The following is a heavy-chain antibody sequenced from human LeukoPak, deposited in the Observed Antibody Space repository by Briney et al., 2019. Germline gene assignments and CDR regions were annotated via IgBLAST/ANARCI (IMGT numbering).Heavy chain of an antibody. J-gene: IGHJ4*02. CDR3: ARHISGNYGGYFDY. CDR1: GGSIGSYY. V-gene: IGHV4-59*08. D-gene: IGHD1-26*01. CDR2: IYYTGST. Sequence: SETLSLTCTVSGGSIGSYYWSWIRQSPGRGLDWIGYIYYTGSTDYNPSLKSRVTISVDTSKNQFSLKLTSVTAPDTAVYYCARHISGNYGGYFDYWGQGTLVAVSS.